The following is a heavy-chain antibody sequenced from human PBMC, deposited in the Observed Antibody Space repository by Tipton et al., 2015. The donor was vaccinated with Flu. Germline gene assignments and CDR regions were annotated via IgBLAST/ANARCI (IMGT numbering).Heavy chain of an antibody. Sequence: LRLSCTVSGASISSYYWSWIRQPPGKGLEWIGYIYYSGSTNYNPSLKSRVTISVDTSKNQFSLKLSSVTAADTAVYYCARERVGATPLDAFDIWGQGTMVTVSS. J-gene: IGHJ3*02. D-gene: IGHD1-26*01. CDR1: GASISSYY. V-gene: IGHV4-59*01. CDR3: ARERVGATPLDAFDI. CDR2: IYYSGST.